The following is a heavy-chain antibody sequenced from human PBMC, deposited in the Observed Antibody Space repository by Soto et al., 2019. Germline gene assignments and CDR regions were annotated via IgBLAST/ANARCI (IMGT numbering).Heavy chain of an antibody. V-gene: IGHV1-3*01. Sequence: EASVKVSCTASGYTFTSYAMHWVRQAPGQRLEWMGWINAGNGNTKYSQKFQGRVTITRDTSASTAYMELSSLRSEDTAVYYCARSSSSWYWSSFDYWGQGTLVTVSS. CDR2: INAGNGNT. CDR1: GYTFTSYA. CDR3: ARSSSSWYWSSFDY. D-gene: IGHD6-13*01. J-gene: IGHJ4*02.